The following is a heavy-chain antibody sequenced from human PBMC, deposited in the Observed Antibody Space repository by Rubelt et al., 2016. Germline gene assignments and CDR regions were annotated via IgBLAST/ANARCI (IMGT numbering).Heavy chain of an antibody. J-gene: IGHJ4*02. D-gene: IGHD1-26*01. CDR3: AKGIDGSYGGPFDS. CDR2: FGGSGDNT. CDR1: GFTFSSYA. Sequence: EVQLVESGGGWVQPGGSLNLSCSASGFTFSSYAMSWVRQAPGQGLEWVSGFGGSGDNTYHADSVKCRFTISRYHSKNTLYLHMNDRRAEDTAVYYCAKGIDGSYGGPFDSWGQGILVTVSS. V-gene: IGHV3-23*04.